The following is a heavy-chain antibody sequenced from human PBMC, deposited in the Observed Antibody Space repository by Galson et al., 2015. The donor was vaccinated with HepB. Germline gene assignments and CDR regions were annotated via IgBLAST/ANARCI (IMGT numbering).Heavy chain of an antibody. CDR2: IIPIFGTA. CDR3: AREGGYDPPGPHYYYYMDV. V-gene: IGHV1-69*13. CDR1: GGTFSSYA. Sequence: SVKVSCKASGGTFSSYAISWVRQAPGQGLEWMGGIIPIFGTANYAQKFQGRVTITADESTSTAYMELSSLRSEDTAVYYCAREGGYDPPGPHYYYYMDVWGKGTTVTVSS. D-gene: IGHD5-12*01. J-gene: IGHJ6*03.